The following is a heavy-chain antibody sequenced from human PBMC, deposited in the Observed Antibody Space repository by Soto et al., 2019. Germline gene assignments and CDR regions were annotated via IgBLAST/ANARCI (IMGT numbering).Heavy chain of an antibody. Sequence: GGSLRLSCAASGFTFSDYYIHWVRQAPGKGLEWVALISYDGSRKYYADSVKGLFTISRDNSKNTLYLQVNSLRAEDTAVYYCAKAYSGPFDVWGQGTMVTVSS. CDR2: ISYDGSRK. D-gene: IGHD1-26*01. J-gene: IGHJ3*01. CDR3: AKAYSGPFDV. V-gene: IGHV3-30*18. CDR1: GFTFSDYY.